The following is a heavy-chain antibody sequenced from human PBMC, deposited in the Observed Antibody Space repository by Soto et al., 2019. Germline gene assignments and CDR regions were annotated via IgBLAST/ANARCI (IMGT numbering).Heavy chain of an antibody. D-gene: IGHD2-2*01. CDR3: TRRSSRYCSSTSCFDP. CDR1: GFTFSGSA. J-gene: IGHJ5*02. Sequence: GGSLRLSCAASGFTFSGSAMHWVRQASGKGLEWVGRIRSKANSYATAYAASVKGRFTISRDDSKNTAYLQMNSLKTEDTAVYYCTRRSSRYCSSTSCFDPWGQGTLVTVSS. CDR2: IRSKANSYAT. V-gene: IGHV3-73*01.